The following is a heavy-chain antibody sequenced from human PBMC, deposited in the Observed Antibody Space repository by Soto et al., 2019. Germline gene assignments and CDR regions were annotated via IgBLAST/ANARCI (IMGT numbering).Heavy chain of an antibody. CDR2: IYPGGSDT. CDR3: ARPFDTSGWYDH. CDR1: GYSFTSYW. J-gene: IGHJ5*02. Sequence: GESLKISCKGSGYSFTSYWIAWVRQMPGKGLECMGIIYPGGSDTRYSPSFEGQVTISADKSINTAYLQWSSLKASDSAMYYCARPFDTSGWYDHWGQGTLVTV. V-gene: IGHV5-51*01. D-gene: IGHD6-19*01.